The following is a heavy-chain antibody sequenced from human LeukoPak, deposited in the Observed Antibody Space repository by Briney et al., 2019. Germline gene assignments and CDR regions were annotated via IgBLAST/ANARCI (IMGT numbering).Heavy chain of an antibody. J-gene: IGHJ4*02. CDR3: ARSYYYDSRGYYY. D-gene: IGHD3-22*01. CDR1: GFTFSSYR. CDR2: ISSSSSYI. Sequence: KPGGSLRLSCSASGFTFSSYRMNRLRQAPGKGLEGLSSISSSSSYILYADSVKGRFTISRDNDKNSLYMQMNSLRAEDTSVYYWARSYYYDSRGYYYWGQGTLVTVSS. V-gene: IGHV3-21*01.